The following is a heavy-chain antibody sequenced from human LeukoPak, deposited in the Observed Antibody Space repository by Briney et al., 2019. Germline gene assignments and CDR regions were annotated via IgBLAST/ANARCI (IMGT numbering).Heavy chain of an antibody. CDR1: GFTFSSYS. D-gene: IGHD3-22*01. J-gene: IGHJ6*02. CDR3: ARVSGITMIVVVHYYGMDV. V-gene: IGHV3-48*04. Sequence: GGSLRLSCAASGFTFSSYSMNWVRQAPGKGLEWVSYISSSSSTIYYADSVKGRFTISRDNAKNSLYLQMNSLRAEDTAVYYCARVSGITMIVVVHYYGMDVWGQGTTVTVSS. CDR2: ISSSSSTI.